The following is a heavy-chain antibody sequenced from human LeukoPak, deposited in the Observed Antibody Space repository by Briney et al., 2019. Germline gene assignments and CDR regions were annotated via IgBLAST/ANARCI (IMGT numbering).Heavy chain of an antibody. J-gene: IGHJ4*02. CDR2: INHSGST. CDR1: GGSFSGYY. CDR3: ARDRYYGSGSYYNPRKGYFDY. V-gene: IGHV4-34*01. D-gene: IGHD3-10*01. Sequence: SETLSLTCAVYGGSFSGYYWSWIRQPPGKWLEWIGEINHSGSTNYNPSLKSRVTISVDTSKNQFSLKLSSVTAADTAVYYCARDRYYGSGSYYNPRKGYFDYWRQGTLVTVSS.